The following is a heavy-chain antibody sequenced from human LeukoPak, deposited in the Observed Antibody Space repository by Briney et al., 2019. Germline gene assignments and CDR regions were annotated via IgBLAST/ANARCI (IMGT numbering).Heavy chain of an antibody. Sequence: PGGSLRLSCAASGFTFSSYWMSWVRQAPGKGLEWVANIKQDGSEKYYVDSVKGRFTVSRDNAKNSLYLQMNSLRAEDTAVYYCAREESVDYYYGMDVWGQGTTVPVSS. CDR2: IKQDGSEK. CDR3: AREESVDYYYGMDV. CDR1: GFTFSSYW. J-gene: IGHJ6*02. V-gene: IGHV3-7*01. D-gene: IGHD2/OR15-2a*01.